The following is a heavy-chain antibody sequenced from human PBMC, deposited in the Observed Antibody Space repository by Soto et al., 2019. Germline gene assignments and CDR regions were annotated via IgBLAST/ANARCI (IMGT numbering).Heavy chain of an antibody. CDR3: AKPKSSYYYYYYMDV. CDR2: ISWNSGSI. J-gene: IGHJ6*03. Sequence: EVQLVESGGGLVQPGRSLRLSCAASGFTFDDYAMHWVRQAPGKGLEWVSGISWNSGSIGYADSVKGRFTISRDNAKNSLYLQMNSLRAEDKALYYCAKPKSSYYYYYYMDVWGKGTTVTVSS. D-gene: IGHD6-6*01. V-gene: IGHV3-9*01. CDR1: GFTFDDYA.